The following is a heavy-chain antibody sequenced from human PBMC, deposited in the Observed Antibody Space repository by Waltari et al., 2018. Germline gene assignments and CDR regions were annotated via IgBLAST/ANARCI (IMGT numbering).Heavy chain of an antibody. CDR3: ARGADL. J-gene: IGHJ4*02. CDR1: GFTLSGSW. V-gene: IGHV3-74*01. D-gene: IGHD3-3*01. Sequence: EVQLVESGGGLVQPGGSLRLSCSASGFTLSGSWLHGFRHVPGKGLVWVCRISGSRSTINYADFVKGRFTISKDTAKNTQYLKRNSLRAEDTAVYYCARGADLRGQGILVTVSS. CDR2: ISGSRSTI.